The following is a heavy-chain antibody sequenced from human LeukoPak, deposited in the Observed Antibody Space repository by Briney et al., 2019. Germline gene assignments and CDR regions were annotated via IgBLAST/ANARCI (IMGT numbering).Heavy chain of an antibody. CDR2: ISAYNGNT. Sequence: ASVKVSCKASGYTFTSYGISWVRQAPGQGLEWMGWISAYNGNTNYAQKLQGRVTMTTDTSTSTAYMELRSLRSDDTAVYYCARDHRITMVRGVPTMGYWGQGTLVTVSS. CDR1: GYTFTSYG. D-gene: IGHD3-10*01. CDR3: ARDHRITMVRGVPTMGY. V-gene: IGHV1-18*01. J-gene: IGHJ4*02.